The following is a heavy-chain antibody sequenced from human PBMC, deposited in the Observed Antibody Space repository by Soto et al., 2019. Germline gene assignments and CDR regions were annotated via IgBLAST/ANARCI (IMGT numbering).Heavy chain of an antibody. Sequence: EVQVVESGGGLVQPGGSLRLSCTASGFTVRSNYMNWVRQAPGMGLEWVSSIHSDGSTYYADSVKGRFTISRDNSKNTLFLQMNSLRSEDTAVYYCARDPFGSDYGPAEVDYWGHGTLVTMSS. V-gene: IGHV3-66*01. CDR2: IHSDGST. D-gene: IGHD3-10*01. CDR1: GFTVRSNY. J-gene: IGHJ4*01. CDR3: ARDPFGSDYGPAEVDY.